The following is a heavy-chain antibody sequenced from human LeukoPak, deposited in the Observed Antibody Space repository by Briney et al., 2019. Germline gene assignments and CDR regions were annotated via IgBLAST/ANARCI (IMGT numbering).Heavy chain of an antibody. Sequence: GGSLRLSCEASGFTFDAYAMHWVRQAPGKGLEWVSLINKDGSATYYADSVKGRITISRDNSKNSLYLRMNSLRSEDTALYYCATWAFYHSLDVWGQGTTVTVSS. J-gene: IGHJ6*02. V-gene: IGHV3-43*02. CDR2: INKDGSAT. CDR1: GFTFDAYA. CDR3: ATWAFYHSLDV. D-gene: IGHD1-26*01.